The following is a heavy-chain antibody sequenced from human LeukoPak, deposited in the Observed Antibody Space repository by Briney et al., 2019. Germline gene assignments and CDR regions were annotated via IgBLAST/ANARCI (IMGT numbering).Heavy chain of an antibody. Sequence: PGGSLRLSCAASGFTFSNYGMHWVRQAPGKGLEWVAVIWYDGTNKYYADSVKGRFTVSRDNSKNTVDLQMTSLRAEDTALYYRVTQRITTTDTTTDFWGQGTLVTVSS. D-gene: IGHD1-1*01. J-gene: IGHJ4*02. CDR1: GFTFSNYG. V-gene: IGHV3-33*01. CDR2: IWYDGTNK. CDR3: VTQRITTTDTTTDF.